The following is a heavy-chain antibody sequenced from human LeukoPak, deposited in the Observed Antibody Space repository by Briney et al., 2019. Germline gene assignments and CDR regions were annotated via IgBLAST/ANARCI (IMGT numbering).Heavy chain of an antibody. Sequence: SETLSLTCTVSGGSISSYYWSWIRQPPGKGLEWIGYIYYSGSTNYNPSLKSRVTISVDTSKNQFSLKLSSVTAADTAVYYCARSGVWFGELNWFDPWGQGTLVTVSS. CDR3: ARSGVWFGELNWFDP. CDR2: IYYSGST. D-gene: IGHD3-10*01. V-gene: IGHV4-59*08. CDR1: GGSISSYY. J-gene: IGHJ5*02.